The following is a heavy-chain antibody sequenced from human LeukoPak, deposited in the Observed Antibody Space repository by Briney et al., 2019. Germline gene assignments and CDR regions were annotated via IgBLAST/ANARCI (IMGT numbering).Heavy chain of an antibody. Sequence: GASVKVSCKASGGTFSSYAISWVRQAPGQGLEWMGRIIPILGIANYAQKFQGRVTITADKSTSTAYMELSSLRSEDTAVYYCARLKYPYAFDIWGQGTMVTVSS. CDR1: GGTFSSYA. D-gene: IGHD6-6*01. CDR3: ARLKYPYAFDI. J-gene: IGHJ3*02. V-gene: IGHV1-69*04. CDR2: IIPILGIA.